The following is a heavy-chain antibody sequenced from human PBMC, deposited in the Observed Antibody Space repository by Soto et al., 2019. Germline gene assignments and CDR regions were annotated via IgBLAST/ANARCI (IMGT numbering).Heavy chain of an antibody. CDR3: AAGEFVDTAMVISGGLGTYYYYGMDV. V-gene: IGHV1-58*02. D-gene: IGHD5-18*01. CDR1: GFTFTSSA. CDR2: IVVGSGNT. Sequence: SVKASCKASGFTFTSSAMQWVRQARGQRLEWIGWIVVGSGNTNYAQKFQERVTITRDMSTSTAYMELSSLRSEDTAVYYCAAGEFVDTAMVISGGLGTYYYYGMDVWGQGTTVTVSS. J-gene: IGHJ6*02.